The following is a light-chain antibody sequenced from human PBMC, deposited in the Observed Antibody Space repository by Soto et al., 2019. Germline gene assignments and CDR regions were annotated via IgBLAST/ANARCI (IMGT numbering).Light chain of an antibody. Sequence: DIQMTQSPSSVSASVGDRVTITCRASQGISSWLAWYQHKPGKAPKLLIYAASSLQSGVPSRFSGSGSGTEFTLTISSLQPEDFATYYCQQANTFLWTFGQGTMVEIK. CDR3: QQANTFLWT. CDR2: AAS. J-gene: IGKJ1*01. V-gene: IGKV1-12*01. CDR1: QGISSW.